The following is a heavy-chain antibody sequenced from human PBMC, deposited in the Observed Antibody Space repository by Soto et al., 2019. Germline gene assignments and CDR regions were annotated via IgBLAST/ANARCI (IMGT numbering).Heavy chain of an antibody. J-gene: IGHJ6*02. CDR2: ISAYNGNT. CDR3: ARDRGKYYDFWSGYRTGYFYYGMDV. V-gene: IGHV1-18*01. CDR1: GYTFTSYG. Sequence: ASVKVSCKASGYTFTSYGISWVRQAPGQGLEWIGWISAYNGNTNYAQKLQGRVTMTTDTSTSTAYMELRSLRSDDTAVYYCARDRGKYYDFWSGYRTGYFYYGMDVWGQGTTVTVSS. D-gene: IGHD3-3*01.